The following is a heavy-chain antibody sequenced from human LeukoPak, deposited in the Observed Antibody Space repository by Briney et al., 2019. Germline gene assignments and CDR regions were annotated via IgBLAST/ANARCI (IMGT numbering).Heavy chain of an antibody. CDR3: ARGNYGGNRPLHY. Sequence: ASVKVFCKASGYTFSSYYMHWVRQAPGQGLNWMGMVNPSGGSTNYAQNFQGRVTMTRDTSTSTVYMDLSSLSSEDTAVYYCARGNYGGNRPLHYWGQGTLVTFSS. V-gene: IGHV1-46*01. CDR2: VNPSGGST. D-gene: IGHD4/OR15-4a*01. J-gene: IGHJ4*02. CDR1: GYTFSSYY.